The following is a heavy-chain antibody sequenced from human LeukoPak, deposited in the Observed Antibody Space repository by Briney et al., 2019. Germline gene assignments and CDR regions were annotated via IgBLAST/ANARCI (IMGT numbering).Heavy chain of an antibody. D-gene: IGHD5-18*01. J-gene: IGHJ4*02. CDR3: ARDGYSYGPDY. CDR2: INTNSGNP. Sequence: ASVKVSCKASGYTFTKFAMNWVRQAPGQGLEWMGWINTNSGNPMYAQGFTGRFVFSLDTSVSTAYLQISSLKAEDTAVYYCARDGYSYGPDYWGQGTLVTVSS. CDR1: GYTFTKFA. V-gene: IGHV7-4-1*02.